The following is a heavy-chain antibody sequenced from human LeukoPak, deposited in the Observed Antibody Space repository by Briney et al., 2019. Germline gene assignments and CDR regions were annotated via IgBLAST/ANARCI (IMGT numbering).Heavy chain of an antibody. J-gene: IGHJ5*02. CDR3: ARDPRSSGYCSGGSCSDWFDP. CDR2: IYYSGST. V-gene: IGHV4-61*01. D-gene: IGHD2-15*01. Sequence: TETLSLTCTVSGGSVSRGSYYWSWIRQPPGKGLEWIGYIYYSGSTNYNPSLKSRVTISVDTSKNQFSLKLSSVTAADTAVYYCARDPRSSGYCSGGSCSDWFDPWGQGTLVTVSS. CDR1: GGSVSRGSYY.